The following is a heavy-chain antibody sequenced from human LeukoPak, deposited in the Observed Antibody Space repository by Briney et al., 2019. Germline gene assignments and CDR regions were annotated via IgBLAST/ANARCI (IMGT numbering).Heavy chain of an antibody. CDR3: ARLNVLNNSVLHHFDR. Sequence: SETLSLTCTVSGGSISDYYWSWIRQPPGKGLEWIAYITYSGNTDYNPSLKSRVTISVDTSKNHFSLKLNSVTAADTAVYYCARLNVLNNSVLHHFDRWGRGTLVTVSS. V-gene: IGHV4-59*08. J-gene: IGHJ4*02. CDR1: GGSISDYY. D-gene: IGHD1/OR15-1a*01. CDR2: ITYSGNT.